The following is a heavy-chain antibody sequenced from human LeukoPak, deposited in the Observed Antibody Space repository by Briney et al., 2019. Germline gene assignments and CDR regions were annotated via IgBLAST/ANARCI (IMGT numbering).Heavy chain of an antibody. Sequence: GGSLRLSCAASGFTFSSYAMSWVRRAPGKGLEWVSAISGSGGSTYYADSVKGRFTISRDNSKNTLYLQMNSLRAEDTAVYYCAKELIWVTIFGVAQEDVWGQGTTVTVSS. D-gene: IGHD3-3*01. CDR3: AKELIWVTIFGVAQEDV. CDR1: GFTFSSYA. V-gene: IGHV3-23*01. CDR2: ISGSGGST. J-gene: IGHJ6*02.